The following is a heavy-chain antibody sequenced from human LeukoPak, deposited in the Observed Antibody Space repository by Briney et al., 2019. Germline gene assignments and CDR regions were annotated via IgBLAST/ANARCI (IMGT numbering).Heavy chain of an antibody. J-gene: IGHJ4*02. Sequence: GGSLRVSCAASGFTFSSYWMHWVRQAPGKGLVWVSRINSDGSSTSYADSVKGRFTISRDNAKNTLYLQMNSLRAEDTAVYYCARDLGQYYYDSSGLGFDYWGQGTLVTVSS. CDR3: ARDLGQYYYDSSGLGFDY. V-gene: IGHV3-74*01. CDR2: INSDGSST. D-gene: IGHD3-22*01. CDR1: GFTFSSYW.